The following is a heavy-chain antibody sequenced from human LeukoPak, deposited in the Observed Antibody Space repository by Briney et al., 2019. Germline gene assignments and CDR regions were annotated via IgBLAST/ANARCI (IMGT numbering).Heavy chain of an antibody. CDR1: GGSISIYY. Sequence: SETLSLTCTVSGGSISIYYWSWIRQPPGKGLGWNEYIYYSGSTNYNPSPKSRVTISVDTSKNQFSLKLSSVTAADTAVYYCARRGSYYGPFDYWGQGTLVTVSS. D-gene: IGHD1-26*01. V-gene: IGHV4-59*08. CDR3: ARRGSYYGPFDY. CDR2: IYYSGST. J-gene: IGHJ4*02.